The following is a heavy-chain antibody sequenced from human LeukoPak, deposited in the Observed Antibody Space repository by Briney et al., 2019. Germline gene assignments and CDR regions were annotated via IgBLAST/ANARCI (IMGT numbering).Heavy chain of an antibody. J-gene: IGHJ4*02. CDR3: ARDRSGYAVFDY. CDR1: GGCISSGDYY. CDR2: IYYSGST. Sequence: SETLSLTCTVSGGCISSGDYYWSWIRQPPGKGLEWIGYIYYSGSTYYNPSLKSRVTISVDTSKNQFSLKLSSVTAADTAVYYCARDRSGYAVFDYWGQGTLVTVSS. V-gene: IGHV4-30-4*01. D-gene: IGHD5-12*01.